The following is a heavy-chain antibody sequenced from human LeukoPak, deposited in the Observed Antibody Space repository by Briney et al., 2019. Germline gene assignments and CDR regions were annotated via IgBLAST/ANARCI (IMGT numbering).Heavy chain of an antibody. D-gene: IGHD5-18*01. V-gene: IGHV4-59*01. CDR3: ARASTSLGYSYGLIDY. Sequence: SETLSLTCTVSGGSISSYYWSWIRQPPGKGLEWIGYIYYSGSTNYNPSLKGRVTISVDTSKNQFSLKLSSVTAADTAVYYCARASTSLGYSYGLIDYWGQGTLVTVSS. CDR2: IYYSGST. CDR1: GGSISSYY. J-gene: IGHJ4*02.